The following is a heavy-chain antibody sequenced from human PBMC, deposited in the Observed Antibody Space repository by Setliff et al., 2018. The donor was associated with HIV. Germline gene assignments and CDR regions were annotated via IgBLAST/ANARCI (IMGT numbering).Heavy chain of an antibody. J-gene: IGHJ4*02. D-gene: IGHD3-9*01. Sequence: ASVKVSCKASGYTFTSYYMHWVRQAPGQGLEWMGIINPSGGSTRNTQKFQGRVAMTRDTSTSTVYMELSSLRSEDTAVYYCAGSILTGYYTFGADYWGQGTLVTVSS. CDR1: GYTFTSYY. V-gene: IGHV1-46*01. CDR3: AGSILTGYYTFGADY. CDR2: INPSGGST.